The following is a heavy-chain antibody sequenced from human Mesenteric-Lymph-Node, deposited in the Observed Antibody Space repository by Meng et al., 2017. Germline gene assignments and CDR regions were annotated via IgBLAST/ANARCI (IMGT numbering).Heavy chain of an antibody. J-gene: IGHJ4*02. Sequence: EAQLVEPAGGLFKPGASLSLSCAASGFTFSSYPMHWVRRAPGKGLEWVSSISSSSNYIYSADSVKGRFTISRDNAKNSLYLQMDSLRAEDTAVYYCARDTPGLLFDYWGQGTLVTVSS. V-gene: IGHV3-21*01. CDR3: ARDTPGLLFDY. D-gene: IGHD5-18*01. CDR2: ISSSSNYI. CDR1: GFTFSSYP.